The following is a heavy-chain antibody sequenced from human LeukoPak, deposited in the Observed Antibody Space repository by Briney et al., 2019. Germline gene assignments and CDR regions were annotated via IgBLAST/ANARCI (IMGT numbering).Heavy chain of an antibody. CDR3: ARDKTMTTVTGYFWFDP. J-gene: IGHJ5*02. Sequence: GGSLRLSCAASGFTFSSYWMSWVRQAPGKGLEWVANIKQDGSEKYYVDSVKGRFTISRDNAKNSLYLQMNSLRAEDTAVYYCARDKTMTTVTGYFWFDPWGQGTLVTVSS. D-gene: IGHD4-17*01. V-gene: IGHV3-7*01. CDR2: IKQDGSEK. CDR1: GFTFSSYW.